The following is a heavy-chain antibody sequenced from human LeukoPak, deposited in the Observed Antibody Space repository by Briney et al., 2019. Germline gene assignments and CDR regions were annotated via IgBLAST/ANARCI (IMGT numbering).Heavy chain of an antibody. CDR1: GFTFSSYA. CDR2: ISGSGGST. D-gene: IGHD4-17*01. CDR3: ARLTTVTTLDY. V-gene: IGHV3-23*01. J-gene: IGHJ4*02. Sequence: GGSLRLSCAASGFTFSSYAMSWVRQAPGKGLEWVSAISGSGGSTYYADSVKGRFTISRDNAKNSLYLQMNSLRAEDTAVYYCARLTTVTTLDYWGQGTLVTVPS.